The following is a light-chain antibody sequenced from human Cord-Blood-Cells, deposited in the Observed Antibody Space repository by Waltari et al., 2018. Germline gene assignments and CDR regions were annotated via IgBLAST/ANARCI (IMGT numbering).Light chain of an antibody. CDR2: VVS. Sequence: QSALTQPASVSGSPGQSITISCTGTSSDVGGYNYVSWYQQHPGQAPKLMIYVVSNRPPGFSTRFSGSKSGHAASRTISGLQAEDEADYYCSSYTSSSTVVFGGGTRLTVL. J-gene: IGLJ2*01. CDR1: SSDVGGYNY. CDR3: SSYTSSSTVV. V-gene: IGLV2-14*01.